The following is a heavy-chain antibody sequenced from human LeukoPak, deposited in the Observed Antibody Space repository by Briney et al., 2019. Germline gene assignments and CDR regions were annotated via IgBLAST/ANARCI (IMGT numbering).Heavy chain of an antibody. D-gene: IGHD3-3*01. Sequence: SETLSLTSTVSGGSISRYYWSWIRQPPGRGLEWIGYSYYSGSTNYNPSLKSRVTISVDTSKNQFSLKMSSVTAADTAVYYCARGGADYDFWSGYFITTPFDYWGQGTLVTVSS. V-gene: IGHV4-59*01. J-gene: IGHJ4*02. CDR3: ARGGADYDFWSGYFITTPFDY. CDR1: GGSISRYY. CDR2: SYYSGST.